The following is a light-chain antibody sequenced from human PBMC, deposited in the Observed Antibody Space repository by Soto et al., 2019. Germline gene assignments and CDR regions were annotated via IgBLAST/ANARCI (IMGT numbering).Light chain of an antibody. CDR3: QQYYSYPLT. Sequence: AIRMTQSPSSFSASTGDRVTITCRASQGISSYLAWYQQKPGKAPKLLIYAASTLQSGVPSRFSGSGSGTDFTLTISCLQSEDFATYYCQQYYSYPLTFGQGTQVDIK. V-gene: IGKV1-8*01. J-gene: IGKJ1*01. CDR2: AAS. CDR1: QGISSY.